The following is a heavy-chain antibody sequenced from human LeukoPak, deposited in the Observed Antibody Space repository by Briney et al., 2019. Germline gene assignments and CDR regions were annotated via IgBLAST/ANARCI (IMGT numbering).Heavy chain of an antibody. V-gene: IGHV3-48*01. J-gene: IGHJ4*02. D-gene: IGHD3-10*01. Sequence: GGSLRLSCAASGFTFSSCSMNWVRQAPGKGLEWVSYISSSSSTIYYADSVKGRLTISRDNAKNSLYLQMNSLRAEDTAVYYCARVPLKYYYDSGSEYYFDYWGQGTLVTVSS. CDR1: GFTFSSCS. CDR3: ARVPLKYYYDSGSEYYFDY. CDR2: ISSSSSTI.